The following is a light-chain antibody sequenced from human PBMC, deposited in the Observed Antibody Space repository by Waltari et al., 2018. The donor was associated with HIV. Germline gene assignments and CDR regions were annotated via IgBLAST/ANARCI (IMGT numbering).Light chain of an antibody. J-gene: IGLJ2*01. CDR1: RSNIGTNT. V-gene: IGLV1-44*01. CDR2: SNT. Sequence: QSVLTQPPSASATPGQGVGISCSGSRSNIGTNTVNWYQHLPGTAPKLLIYSNTQRPSGVPDRISGSKSGTSASLAISGLQSEDEADYYCAVWDDSLNGVVFGGGTKLTVL. CDR3: AVWDDSLNGVV.